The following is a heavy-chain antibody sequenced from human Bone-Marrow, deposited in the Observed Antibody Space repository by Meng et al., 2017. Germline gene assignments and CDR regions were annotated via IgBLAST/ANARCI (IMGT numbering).Heavy chain of an antibody. CDR2: INHSGST. CDR3: ARGVVRNWNYLP. CDR1: GGSFSGYY. V-gene: IGHV4-34*01. Sequence: QVQLQQWGAGLLKPSETLSLTGAVYGGSFSGYYWSWIRQPPGKGLEWIGEINHSGSTNYNPSLKSRVTISVDTSKNQFSLKLSSVTAADTAVYYCARGVVRNWNYLPWGQGTLVTVSS. D-gene: IGHD1-7*01. J-gene: IGHJ5*02.